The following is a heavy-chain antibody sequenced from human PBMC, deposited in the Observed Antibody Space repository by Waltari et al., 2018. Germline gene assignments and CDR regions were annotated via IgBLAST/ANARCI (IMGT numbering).Heavy chain of an antibody. CDR3: GDFTAFDY. V-gene: IGHV3-15*01. CDR2: IKAKPHGGTT. CDR1: GFTFSPAW. Sequence: EVQLVASGGGLVNPGGSLRISWVCSGFTFSPAWMHWVRQAPGKGLEWVGRIKAKPHGGTTVYAAPVQGRFTISRDDSKNTVYLQMNSLKTEDTAIYYCGDFTAFDYWGQGSLVTVSS. D-gene: IGHD2-8*02. J-gene: IGHJ4*02.